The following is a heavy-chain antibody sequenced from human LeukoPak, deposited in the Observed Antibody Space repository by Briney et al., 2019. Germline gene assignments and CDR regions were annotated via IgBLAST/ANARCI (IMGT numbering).Heavy chain of an antibody. V-gene: IGHV1-69*13. J-gene: IGHJ5*02. Sequence: ASVNVSCKASGGTFSSYAISWVRQAPGQGLEWMGGIIPIFGTANYAQKFQGRVTITADESTSTAYMELSSLRSEDTAVYYCARGNTAMGYNWFDPWGQGTLVTVSS. CDR1: GGTFSSYA. CDR2: IIPIFGTA. D-gene: IGHD5-18*01. CDR3: ARGNTAMGYNWFDP.